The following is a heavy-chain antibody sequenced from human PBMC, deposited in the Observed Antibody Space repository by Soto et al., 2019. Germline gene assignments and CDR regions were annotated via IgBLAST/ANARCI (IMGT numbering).Heavy chain of an antibody. J-gene: IGHJ5*02. V-gene: IGHV4-39*01. CDR2: IYYSGST. CDR1: GGSISSSSYF. Sequence: QLQLQESGPGLVKPSETLSLTCTVSGGSISSSSYFWGWNRQPPGKGLEWIGSIYYSGSTYYNPSLKSRVTVSVDTSKNQFSPKLSSVTAAHTAVYYCARHPSDFWFDPWGQGTLVTVSS. D-gene: IGHD2-21*02. CDR3: ARHPSDFWFDP.